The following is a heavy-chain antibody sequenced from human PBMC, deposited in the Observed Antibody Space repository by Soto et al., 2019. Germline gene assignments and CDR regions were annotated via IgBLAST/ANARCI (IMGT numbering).Heavy chain of an antibody. CDR1: GFTFTSSS. CDR3: AADRRYCDWLPYARLRWFDP. CDR2: IVAGSGNT. D-gene: IGHD3-9*01. V-gene: IGHV1-58*01. J-gene: IGHJ5*02. Sequence: GASVKVSCKAPGFTFTSSSVQWVRQARGQRLEWIGWIVAGSGNTNYAQKFQERVTITRDMSTSTAYMELSSLRSEDTAVYYCAADRRYCDWLPYARLRWFDPWGQGTLVTVSS.